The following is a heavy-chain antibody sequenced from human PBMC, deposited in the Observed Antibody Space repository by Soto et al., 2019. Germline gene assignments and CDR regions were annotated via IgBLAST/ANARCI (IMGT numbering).Heavy chain of an antibody. CDR1: RYTFTSYG. D-gene: IGHD1-26*01. V-gene: IGHV1-18*04. Sequence: ASVELCWKASRYTFTSYGISWVRHAPGQGLEWMGWISAYNGNTNYEQKLQGRVNMNTDTSKSTAYMELRSLRSDDKAVYYCAREASGREFDYCGQGTLVTVSS. CDR3: AREASGREFDY. CDR2: ISAYNGNT. J-gene: IGHJ4*02.